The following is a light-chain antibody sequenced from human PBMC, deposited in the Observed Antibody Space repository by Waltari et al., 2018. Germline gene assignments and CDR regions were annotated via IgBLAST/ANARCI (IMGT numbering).Light chain of an antibody. J-gene: IGLJ2*01. CDR2: AVS. Sequence: QSALTQPASVSGSPGQSITISCTGTSSAVGTYKRASWYQQHPGKAPKLMIYAVSKRPSGVSDRFSGSKSGDMASLTISGLQPGDEAEYFCSSYAGSSKGVFGGGTKVTVL. CDR1: SSAVGTYKR. V-gene: IGLV2-23*02. CDR3: SSYAGSSKGV.